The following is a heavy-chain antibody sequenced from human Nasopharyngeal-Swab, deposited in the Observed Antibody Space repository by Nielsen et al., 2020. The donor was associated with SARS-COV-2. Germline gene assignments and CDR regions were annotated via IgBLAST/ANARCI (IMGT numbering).Heavy chain of an antibody. CDR2: IKQDGSEK. D-gene: IGHD3-10*01. J-gene: IGHJ6*02. V-gene: IGHV3-7*01. Sequence: GESLKISCAASGFTFSSYWMSWVRQAPGKGLEWVANIKQDGSEKYYVDSVKGRFTISRDNAKNTLYLQMNSLRAEDTAVYYCARDYRTYYYGSGYYYYYGMDVWGQGTTVTVSS. CDR1: GFTFSSYW. CDR3: ARDYRTYYYGSGYYYYYGMDV.